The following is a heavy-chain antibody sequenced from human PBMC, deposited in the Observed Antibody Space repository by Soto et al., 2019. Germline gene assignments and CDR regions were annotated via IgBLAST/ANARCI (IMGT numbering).Heavy chain of an antibody. CDR2: IHWNAGDI. D-gene: IGHD2-2*01. V-gene: IGHV3-9*01. Sequence: EVQLEESGGGLVQPGRSLRLSCAASGFTFDDYAMHWVRQVPGKGPEWVAGIHWNAGDIGYADSVKGRFTISRDNAKNSLYLQMNSLRPEDTALYFCAKGYSSTWFRDAFDFWGQGKMVTVSS. CDR1: GFTFDDYA. J-gene: IGHJ3*01. CDR3: AKGYSSTWFRDAFDF.